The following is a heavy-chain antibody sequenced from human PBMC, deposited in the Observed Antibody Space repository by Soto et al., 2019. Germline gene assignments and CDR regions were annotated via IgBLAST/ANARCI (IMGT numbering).Heavy chain of an antibody. V-gene: IGHV4-59*01. D-gene: IGHD3-10*01. CDR3: ASGMRFGVPYYYCCYMDV. CDR1: GGSISSYY. J-gene: IGHJ6*03. Sequence: SETLSLTCTVSGGSISSYYWSWIRQPPGKGLEWIGYIYYSGSTNYNPSLKSRVTISVDTSKNQFSLKLSSVTAADTAVYYCASGMRFGVPYYYCCYMDVWGKVTTVPVSS. CDR2: IYYSGST.